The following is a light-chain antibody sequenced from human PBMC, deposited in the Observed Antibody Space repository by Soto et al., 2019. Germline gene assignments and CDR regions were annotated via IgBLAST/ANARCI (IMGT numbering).Light chain of an antibody. CDR1: QGISSY. V-gene: IGKV1-9*01. Sequence: DIQLTQSPSFLSASVGYRVTITCRASQGISSYLAWYQQKPGKAPMLLIYAASTLQSGVPSRFSGSGSGTEFTLTTSSLQPEDFATYYCQQLNIYPHTFAQGTKVDI. J-gene: IGKJ1*01. CDR2: AAS. CDR3: QQLNIYPHT.